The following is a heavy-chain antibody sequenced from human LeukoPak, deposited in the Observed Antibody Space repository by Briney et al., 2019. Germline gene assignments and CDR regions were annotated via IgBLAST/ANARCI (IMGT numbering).Heavy chain of an antibody. D-gene: IGHD3-10*01. J-gene: IGHJ4*02. CDR2: ISYSGSP. Sequence: SQTLSLTRTLSGVYINSGVSYWGWIRQPPGKSLEWIGYISYSGSPYYNPTLRGRVAISGDTSKNQFSLRLGSVTAAQTAVYYCARVPYGSGTYYFDYWGPGILVTVSS. CDR3: ARVPYGSGTYYFDY. CDR1: GVYINSGVSY. V-gene: IGHV4-30-4*01.